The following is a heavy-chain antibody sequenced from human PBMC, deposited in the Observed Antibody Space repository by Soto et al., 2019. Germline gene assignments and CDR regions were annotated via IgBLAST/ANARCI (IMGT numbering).Heavy chain of an antibody. J-gene: IGHJ4*02. Sequence: TSETLSLTCTVSGGSISSYYWTWIRQPPGRGLEWIGYIYYTGSTNYNPSLKSRVTISVDTSKNQFSLKLSSVTAADTAVYYCARRVPGAKYYDYWGQGTLVTVSS. CDR2: IYYTGST. CDR1: GGSISSYY. V-gene: IGHV4-59*08. D-gene: IGHD3-3*01. CDR3: ARRVPGAKYYDY.